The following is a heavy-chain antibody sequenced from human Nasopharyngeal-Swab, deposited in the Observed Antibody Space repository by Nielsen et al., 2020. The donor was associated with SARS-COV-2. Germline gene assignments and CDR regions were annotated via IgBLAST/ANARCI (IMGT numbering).Heavy chain of an antibody. Sequence: GASLQISCAASGFTFSSYGMHWVRQAPGKGLEWVAVIWYDGSNKYYADSVKGRFTISRDNSKNTLYLQMNSLRAEDTAVYYCARDNWQWLVQAYYMDVWGKGTTVTVSS. J-gene: IGHJ6*03. D-gene: IGHD6-19*01. CDR1: GFTFSSYG. CDR2: IWYDGSNK. V-gene: IGHV3-33*01. CDR3: ARDNWQWLVQAYYMDV.